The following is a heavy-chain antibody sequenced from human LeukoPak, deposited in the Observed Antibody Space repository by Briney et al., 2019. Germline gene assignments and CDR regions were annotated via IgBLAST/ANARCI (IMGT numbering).Heavy chain of an antibody. CDR1: GLAFSTQG. V-gene: IGHV3-33*01. CDR2: IWHDGNNK. D-gene: IGHD3-22*01. CDR3: ARDSGDSSGYYPGY. Sequence: GGSLRLSCATSGLAFSTQGMHWVRQAPGKGLEWVAAIWHDGNNKYYVDSVKGRFTISRDNSKNTVYLQMNSLRVEDTAVCYCARDSGDSSGYYPGYWGQGTLVTVSS. J-gene: IGHJ4*02.